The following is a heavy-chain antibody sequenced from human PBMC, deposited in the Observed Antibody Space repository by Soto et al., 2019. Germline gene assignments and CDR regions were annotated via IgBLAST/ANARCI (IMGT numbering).Heavy chain of an antibody. V-gene: IGHV2-26*01. CDR1: GLSITDSKMG. D-gene: IGHD6-19*01. CDR2: IDSSGEK. J-gene: IGHJ5*02. CDR3: ARRHLAVAVSPWFDP. Sequence: QVTLKESGPVLVKPTETLTLRCTVSGLSITDSKMGVSWIRQPPGQPLEWLAHIDSSGEKSYRTFLKSRLAMSKDTSKSQIVLTMTNMDPADTATYYCARRHLAVAVSPWFDPWGQGIPVTVSS.